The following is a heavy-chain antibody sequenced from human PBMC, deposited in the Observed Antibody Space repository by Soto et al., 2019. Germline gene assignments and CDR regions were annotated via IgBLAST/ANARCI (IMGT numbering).Heavy chain of an antibody. CDR3: ARKSAVAAMNWFDP. D-gene: IGHD6-19*01. J-gene: IGHJ5*02. V-gene: IGHV1-2*02. Sequence: AAVKVSCKASGYSFTGFYRHWVRQTPGQGLEWMGWINPNNGGTNYAQKFQGRVTMTTDTSISTAYMELSRLTSDDTAVYYCARKSAVAAMNWFDPWGQGTLVTVSS. CDR1: GYSFTGFY. CDR2: INPNNGGT.